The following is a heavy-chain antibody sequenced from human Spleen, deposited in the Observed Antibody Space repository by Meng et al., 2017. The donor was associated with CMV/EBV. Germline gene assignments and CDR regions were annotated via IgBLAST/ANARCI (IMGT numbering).Heavy chain of an antibody. Sequence: GVLKISCAASGFTFSDYYMTWIRQAPGKGLEWVSGITGSGGSTFYADSVKGRFTTSRDNSKNTLYLQMDSLRAEDAAVYYCAGIWFGELLDYWGQGTLVTVSS. CDR3: AGIWFGELLDY. V-gene: IGHV3-23*01. CDR2: ITGSGGST. D-gene: IGHD3-10*01. J-gene: IGHJ4*02. CDR1: GFTFSDYY.